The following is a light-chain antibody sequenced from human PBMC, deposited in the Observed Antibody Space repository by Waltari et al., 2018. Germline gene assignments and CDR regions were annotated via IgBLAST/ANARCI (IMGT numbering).Light chain of an antibody. Sequence: QSALTQPPSASGSPGQSVTISCTGTSSDFGGYNYVSWYQRHPGKAPKLMIYEVNKRPSGVPDRFSGSKSCNTASLTVSGLQAEDEAEYSCSSYAGSNNWVFGGGTKLTVL. J-gene: IGLJ3*02. CDR3: SSYAGSNNWV. V-gene: IGLV2-8*01. CDR2: EVN. CDR1: SSDFGGYNY.